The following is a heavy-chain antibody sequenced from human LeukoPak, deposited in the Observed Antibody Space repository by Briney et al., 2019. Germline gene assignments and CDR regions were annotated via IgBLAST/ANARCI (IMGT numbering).Heavy chain of an antibody. J-gene: IGHJ3*02. Sequence: SETLSLTCTVSGGSISSSGYYWSWIRQPPGKGLEWIGEINHSGSTNYNPSLKSRVTISVDTSKNQFSLKLSSVTAADTAVYYCARAKARPVRPFLAAFDIWGQGTMVTVSS. V-gene: IGHV4-39*07. CDR3: ARAKARPVRPFLAAFDI. CDR1: GGSISSSGYY. CDR2: INHSGST. D-gene: IGHD6-25*01.